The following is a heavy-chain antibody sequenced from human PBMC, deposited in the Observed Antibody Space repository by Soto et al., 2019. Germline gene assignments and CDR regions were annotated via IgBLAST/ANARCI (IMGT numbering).Heavy chain of an antibody. Sequence: PSETLSLTCAVSGGSISSSNWWSWVRQPPGGGLEWIGELHHGGSTNYNPSLESRVTFSVDISKNQFFLKLSSVTAADTAVYYCTKNSAYALDYWGQGTLVTVSS. J-gene: IGHJ4*02. CDR1: GGSISSSNW. CDR2: LHHGGST. V-gene: IGHV4-4*02. D-gene: IGHD5-12*01. CDR3: TKNSAYALDY.